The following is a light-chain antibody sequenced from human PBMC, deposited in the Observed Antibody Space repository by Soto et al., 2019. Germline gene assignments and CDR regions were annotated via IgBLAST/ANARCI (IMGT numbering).Light chain of an antibody. Sequence: QSALTQPASVSGSPGQSITISCTGTSSDAGGYHYVSWYQLLPGKAPKLILFEVSMRPSGVSYRLAGSKSGNTASLTISGLQPEDEADYFCSSYSISTAYLFGTGTKLTVL. V-gene: IGLV2-14*01. CDR1: SSDAGGYHY. CDR3: SSYSISTAYL. J-gene: IGLJ1*01. CDR2: EVS.